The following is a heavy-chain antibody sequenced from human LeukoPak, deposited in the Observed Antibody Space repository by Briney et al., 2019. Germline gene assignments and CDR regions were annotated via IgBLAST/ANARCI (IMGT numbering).Heavy chain of an antibody. J-gene: IGHJ6*02. CDR1: GGSISSYY. CDR2: IYTSGST. CDR3: ARAKYSGYDSGGNYYYGMHV. D-gene: IGHD5-12*01. Sequence: SGTLSLTCTVSGGSISSYYWSWIRQPAGKGLEWIGRIYTSGSTNYNPSLKSRVTMSVDTSTNQFSLKLSSVTAADTAVYYCARAKYSGYDSGGNYYYGMHVWGQGTTVTVSS. V-gene: IGHV4-4*07.